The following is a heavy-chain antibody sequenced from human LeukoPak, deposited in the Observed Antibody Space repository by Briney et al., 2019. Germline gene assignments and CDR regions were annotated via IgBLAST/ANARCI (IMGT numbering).Heavy chain of an antibody. V-gene: IGHV3-30-3*01. D-gene: IGHD2-2*03. J-gene: IGHJ4*02. CDR1: GFTFSSYA. CDR3: ARPYGYDY. Sequence: GGSPRLSCAASGFTFSSYAVHWVRQAPGKGLEWVAVISYDGSNKYYADSVKGRFTISRDNSKNTLYLQMNSLRAEDTAVYYCARPYGYDYWGQGTLVTVSS. CDR2: ISYDGSNK.